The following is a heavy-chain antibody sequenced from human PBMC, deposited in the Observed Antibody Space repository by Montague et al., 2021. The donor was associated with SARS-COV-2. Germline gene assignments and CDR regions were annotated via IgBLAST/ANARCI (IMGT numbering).Heavy chain of an antibody. CDR3: ARPGGGYSYGSGAFDY. CDR1: GGSISNSIYY. D-gene: IGHD5-18*01. CDR2: IYYTENT. V-gene: IGHV4-39*01. J-gene: IGHJ4*02. Sequence: SETLSLTCTVSGGSISNSIYYWDWIRQPPGKGLEWIGSIYYTENTYYNPSLKSRVTISIDTSKNQFSLKLSSVTAADTAVYYCARPGGGYSYGSGAFDYWGQGTLVTVSS.